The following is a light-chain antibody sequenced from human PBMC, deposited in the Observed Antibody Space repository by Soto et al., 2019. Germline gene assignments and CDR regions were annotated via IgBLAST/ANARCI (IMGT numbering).Light chain of an antibody. Sequence: AVQMTQSPSSLSASVGDRITITCRASQGIRNDLAWYQQKPGKAPNLLIYAASRLHIGVPSRFSGSGSGTDFTFTITGLQPEDCATYYCLQDNNYPYTFGQGTKLEIK. J-gene: IGKJ2*01. V-gene: IGKV1-6*01. CDR2: AAS. CDR1: QGIRND. CDR3: LQDNNYPYT.